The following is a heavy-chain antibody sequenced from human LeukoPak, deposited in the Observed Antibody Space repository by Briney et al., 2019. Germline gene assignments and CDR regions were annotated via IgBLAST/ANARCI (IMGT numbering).Heavy chain of an antibody. CDR2: ISGSGGST. J-gene: IGHJ3*02. CDR3: AKGASLRYFDWLDAFDI. CDR1: GFTFSSYA. D-gene: IGHD3-9*01. Sequence: PGGSLRLSCAASGFTFSSYAMSWARQAPGKGLEWVSAISGSGGSTYYADSVKGRFTTSRDNSKNTLYLQMNSLRAEDTAVYYCAKGASLRYFDWLDAFDIWGQGTMVTVSS. V-gene: IGHV3-23*01.